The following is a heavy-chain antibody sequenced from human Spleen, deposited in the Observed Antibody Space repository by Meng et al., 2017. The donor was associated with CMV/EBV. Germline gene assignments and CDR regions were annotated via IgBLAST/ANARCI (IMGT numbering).Heavy chain of an antibody. V-gene: IGHV3-21*01. Sequence: ESLKISCAASGFTFSTYSMNWVRQAPGRGLEWVSSISGSGNYIHYADSVKGRFTISRDNAKNSLYLQMNSLRVEDTAVYYCARDLRGYSYGYYFDYWGQGTLVTVSS. CDR1: GFTFSTYS. D-gene: IGHD5-18*01. CDR3: ARDLRGYSYGYYFDY. J-gene: IGHJ4*02. CDR2: ISGSGNYI.